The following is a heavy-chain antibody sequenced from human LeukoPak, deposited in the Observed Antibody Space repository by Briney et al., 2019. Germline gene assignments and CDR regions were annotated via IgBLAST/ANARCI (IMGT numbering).Heavy chain of an antibody. Sequence: SETLSLTCAVYGGSFSGYYWSWIRQPPGKGLEWIGEINHSGSTNYNPSLKSRVTISVDTSKNQFSLKLSSVTAADTAVYYCATRGEWLVRFVDYYYGMDVWGQGTTVTVSS. CDR3: ATRGEWLVRFVDYYYGMDV. V-gene: IGHV4-34*01. D-gene: IGHD6-19*01. CDR2: INHSGST. J-gene: IGHJ6*02. CDR1: GGSFSGYY.